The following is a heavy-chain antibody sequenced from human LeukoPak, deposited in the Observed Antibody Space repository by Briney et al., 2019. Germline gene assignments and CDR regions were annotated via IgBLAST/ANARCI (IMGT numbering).Heavy chain of an antibody. D-gene: IGHD2-15*01. V-gene: IGHV3-23*01. CDR3: ANLLGYCSGGSCYSSVY. CDR1: GFTFSSYA. Sequence: TGGSLRLSCAASGFTFSSYAMSWVRQAEGEGLEWVSGISGGGGSTYYAGSVKGRFTISRDNSKNALYLQMNSLRAEDTAVYYCANLLGYCSGGSCYSSVYWGQGTLVTVSS. J-gene: IGHJ4*02. CDR2: ISGGGGST.